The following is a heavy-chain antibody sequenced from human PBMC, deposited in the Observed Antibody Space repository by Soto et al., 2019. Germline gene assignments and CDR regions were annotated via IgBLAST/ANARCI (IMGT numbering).Heavy chain of an antibody. D-gene: IGHD3-3*01. CDR2: IYYSGST. V-gene: IGHV4-59*01. CDR3: ARSWGRAYYDFWIGYSAFDY. CDR1: GGSISSYY. J-gene: IGHJ4*02. Sequence: QVQLQESGPGLVKPSETLYLSCSVYGGSISSYYWSWIRQPPGKGLEWIGYIYYSGSTNYNPSLKSRVTISVDTSKNQFSLKLSSVTAADTAVYYCARSWGRAYYDFWIGYSAFDYWGQATLVTVSS.